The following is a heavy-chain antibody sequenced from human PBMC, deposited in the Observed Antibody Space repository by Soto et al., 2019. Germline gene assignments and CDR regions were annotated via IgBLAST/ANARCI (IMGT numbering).Heavy chain of an antibody. CDR2: MLYSGIT. CDR3: APLSVSLSGPYGIHV. D-gene: IGHD2-15*01. Sequence: SETLSLTCSVSGYSVSSSDYYWAWIRQPPGKGLEWIGSMLYSGITYYNPSLKSRVTLSVDTSKNQLSVRLNSVTASDTAVYYCAPLSVSLSGPYGIHVWGQGTTVTVSS. CDR1: GYSVSSSDYY. V-gene: IGHV4-39*01. J-gene: IGHJ6*02.